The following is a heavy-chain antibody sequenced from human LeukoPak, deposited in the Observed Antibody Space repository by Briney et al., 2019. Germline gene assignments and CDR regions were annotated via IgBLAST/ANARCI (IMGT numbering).Heavy chain of an antibody. J-gene: IGHJ4*02. CDR2: IYYSGST. Sequence: SETLSLTCTVSGGSIGSDGYYCNWIRQHPGKGLEWIGYIYYSGSTSYSPSLKSRLTISVDTSKNQFSLRLSSVTAADTAVYYCARGRYYGFSGDYWGQGTLVTVSS. CDR3: ARGRYYGFSGDY. D-gene: IGHD3-10*01. V-gene: IGHV4-31*03. CDR1: GGSIGSDGYY.